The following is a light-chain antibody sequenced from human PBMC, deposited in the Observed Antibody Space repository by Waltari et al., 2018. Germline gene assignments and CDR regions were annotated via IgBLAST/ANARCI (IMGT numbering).Light chain of an antibody. CDR1: SDINVGSYN. J-gene: IGLJ1*01. Sequence: QPVLTQPPSSSASPGESARLTCTLPSDINVGSYNISWSQQKPGSPPRYLLYYYSDSDKGQGSGVPSRFSGSKDASANTGILLISGLQSEDEADYYCMIWPSNASPYVFGTGTKVTVL. CDR3: MIWPSNASPYV. CDR2: YYSDSDK. V-gene: IGLV5-37*01.